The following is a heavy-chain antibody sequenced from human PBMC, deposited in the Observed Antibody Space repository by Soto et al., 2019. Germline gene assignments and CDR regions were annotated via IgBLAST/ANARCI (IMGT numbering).Heavy chain of an antibody. D-gene: IGHD4-17*01. Sequence: GSLRLSCAASGFTVGTQTINWVRQTPGKGLEWISYMTPSGRAIYYADSVKGRFTISRDDVENVFHLYMNSLRAEDTGVYYCSRRVGYGDFNYYFDFWGQGTRVTVS. V-gene: IGHV3-48*01. CDR2: MTPSGRAI. CDR1: GFTVGTQT. J-gene: IGHJ4*02. CDR3: SRRVGYGDFNYYFDF.